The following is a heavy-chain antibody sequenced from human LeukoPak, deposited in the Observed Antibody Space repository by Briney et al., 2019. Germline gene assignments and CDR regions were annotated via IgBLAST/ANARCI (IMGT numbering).Heavy chain of an antibody. CDR2: ISSSSSYI. CDR1: GFTFSSYS. V-gene: IGHV3-21*01. CDR3: ARTYIVATIRAFDI. D-gene: IGHD5-12*01. J-gene: IGHJ3*02. Sequence: AGGSLRLSCAASGFTFSSYSMNWVRHAPGKGLEWVSSISSSSSYIYYADSVKGRFTISRDNAKNSLYLQMNSLRAEDTAVYYCARTYIVATIRAFDIWGQGTMVTVSS.